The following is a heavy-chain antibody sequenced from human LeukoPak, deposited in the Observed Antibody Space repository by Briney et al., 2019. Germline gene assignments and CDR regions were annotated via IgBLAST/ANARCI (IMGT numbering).Heavy chain of an antibody. J-gene: IGHJ4*02. V-gene: IGHV4-39*01. D-gene: IGHD6-19*01. CDR2: IYYSGST. CDR3: ARRTPYSSGWPIDY. Sequence: SETLSLTCTVSGGSISSSSYYWGWIRQPPGKGLEWIGGIYYSGSTYYNPSLKSRVTISVDTSKNQFSLKLSSVTAADTAVYYCARRTPYSSGWPIDYWGQGTLVTVSS. CDR1: GGSISSSSYY.